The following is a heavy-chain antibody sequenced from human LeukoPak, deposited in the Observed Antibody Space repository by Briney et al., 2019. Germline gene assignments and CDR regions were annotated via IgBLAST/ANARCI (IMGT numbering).Heavy chain of an antibody. J-gene: IGHJ3*02. Sequence: GGSLRLSCEASGFTFSTYTVNWVRQAPGKGLEWVSSIASDTTYMKYADSVKGRFSASRDNAKNSAFLQMNSLRAEDTAIYYCATISAQTFDIWGQGTLVSVSS. CDR1: GFTFSTYT. CDR3: ATISAQTFDI. V-gene: IGHV3-21*01. CDR2: IASDTTYM. D-gene: IGHD5-24*01.